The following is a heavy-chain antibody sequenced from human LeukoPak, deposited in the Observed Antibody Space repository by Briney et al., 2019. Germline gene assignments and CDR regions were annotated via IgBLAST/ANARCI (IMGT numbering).Heavy chain of an antibody. V-gene: IGHV3-9*01. CDR3: SEVGNYDGSGSYYNPIDY. Sequence: GRSLRLSCAASGFTFDDYAMHWVRQAPGKGLEWVSGISWNSGSIGYADSVKGRFTISRDNAKNSLYLQMNSLRAEDTALYYCSEVGNYDGSGSYYNPIDYWGQGTLVTVSS. J-gene: IGHJ4*02. CDR2: ISWNSGSI. CDR1: GFTFDDYA. D-gene: IGHD3-10*01.